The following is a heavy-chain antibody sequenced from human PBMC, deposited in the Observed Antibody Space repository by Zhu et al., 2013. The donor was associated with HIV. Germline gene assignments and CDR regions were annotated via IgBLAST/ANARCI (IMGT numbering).Heavy chain of an antibody. Sequence: EVQLVESGGGLVQPGGSLRLSCAGSGFTISDHYIDWIRQAPGKGLEWVSAIRGGRGRGETTYYTDSVKGRFTISRDDSKNMLYLQMNSLRAEDTALYFCAKVREWEILTSSYDSWGPEPWSASPQ. V-gene: IGHV3-23*04. D-gene: IGHD1-26*01. CDR1: GFTISDHY. CDR2: IRGGRGRGETT. J-gene: IGHJ5*01. CDR3: AKVREWEILTSSYDS.